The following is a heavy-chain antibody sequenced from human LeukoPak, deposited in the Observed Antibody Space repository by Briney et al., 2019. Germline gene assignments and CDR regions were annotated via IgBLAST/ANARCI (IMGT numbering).Heavy chain of an antibody. Sequence: GGSLRLSCTASGFTFSNYAMSWVRQAPGKGLEWVSAISGSGGSTSNADSVKGRFTISRDNSKNTLYLQMNSLRAEDTAVYYCAKDVFELYDIYDHWGQGTLVTVSS. J-gene: IGHJ4*02. CDR1: GFTFSNYA. CDR2: ISGSGGST. D-gene: IGHD3-9*01. V-gene: IGHV3-23*01. CDR3: AKDVFELYDIYDH.